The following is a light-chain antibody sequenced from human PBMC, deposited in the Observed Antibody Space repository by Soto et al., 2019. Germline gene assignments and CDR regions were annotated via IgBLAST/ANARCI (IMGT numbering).Light chain of an antibody. J-gene: IGLJ1*01. CDR1: SSDVGGFNS. Sequence: QSVLTHPRSVSGSPGQSVTVSCIGASSDVGGFNSVSWYQQHPGKAPKLMIYDVYKRPSGVPDRFSGSKSGNTASLTISGLQAEDEADYYCCSYIGGYSYVFGIGAKVSVL. CDR2: DVY. V-gene: IGLV2-11*01. CDR3: CSYIGGYSYV.